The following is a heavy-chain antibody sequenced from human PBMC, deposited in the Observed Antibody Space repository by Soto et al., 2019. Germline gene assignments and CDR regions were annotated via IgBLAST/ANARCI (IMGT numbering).Heavy chain of an antibody. D-gene: IGHD6-19*01. CDR3: AHDCSGWYGFDY. J-gene: IGHJ4*02. V-gene: IGHV2-5*02. CDR2: IYWDDDK. CDR1: GFSLSTRGVG. Sequence: QITLKESGPTLVKPTQTLTLTCTFSGFSLSTRGVGVGWIRQPPGKALEWLALIYWDDDKRYSPPLKSRRTITKDTYKNQVVLTMTNMDPVDTATYCCAHDCSGWYGFDYWGQGILVTVSS.